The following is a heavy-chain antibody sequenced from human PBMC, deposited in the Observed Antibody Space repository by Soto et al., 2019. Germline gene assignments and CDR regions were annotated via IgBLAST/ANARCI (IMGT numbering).Heavy chain of an antibody. Sequence: GGSLRLSCTGSGFSSGDYAMSWVRQAPGKGLEWVGFIRSKAYGGTTEYAASVKGRFTISRDDSKNIAYLQMDSLKTEDTAVYYRTRRKEFFVRFYYYAMDVWGQGTTVTVSS. D-gene: IGHD3-3*01. V-gene: IGHV3-49*04. CDR3: TRRKEFFVRFYYYAMDV. CDR2: IRSKAYGGTT. CDR1: GFSSGDYA. J-gene: IGHJ6*02.